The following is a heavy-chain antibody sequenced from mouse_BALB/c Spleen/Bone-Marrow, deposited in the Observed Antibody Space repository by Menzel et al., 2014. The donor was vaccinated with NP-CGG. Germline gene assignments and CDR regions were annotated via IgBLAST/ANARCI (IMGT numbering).Heavy chain of an antibody. D-gene: IGHD2-4*01. Sequence: VHLVESGAELVRPGTSVKVSCKASGYAFTNYWIDWVKQRPGQGLEWIGVINPGSGGVNYNEKFKGKATLTADKSSSTAYIQLSSLTSDDSAVYFCSREITRYAVDYWGQGTSVTVSS. CDR2: INPGSGGV. CDR1: GYAFTNYW. CDR3: SREITRYAVDY. J-gene: IGHJ4*01. V-gene: IGHV1-54*01.